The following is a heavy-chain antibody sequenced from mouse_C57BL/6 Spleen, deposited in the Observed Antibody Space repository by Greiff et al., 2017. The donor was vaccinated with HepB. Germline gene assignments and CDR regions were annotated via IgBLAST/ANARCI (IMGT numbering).Heavy chain of an antibody. CDR3: ARSRTPSTSFDV. D-gene: IGHD1-1*01. CDR2: INPNNGGT. Sequence: VQLQQSGPELVKPGASVKISCKASGYTFTDYYMNWVKQSHGKSLEWIGDINPNNGGTSYNQKFKGKATLTVDKSSSTAYMELRSLTSEDSAVYYCARSRTPSTSFDVWGTGATVTVSS. CDR1: GYTFTDYY. V-gene: IGHV1-26*01. J-gene: IGHJ1*03.